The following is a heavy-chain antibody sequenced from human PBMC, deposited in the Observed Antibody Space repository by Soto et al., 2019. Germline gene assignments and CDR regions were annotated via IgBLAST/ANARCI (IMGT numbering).Heavy chain of an antibody. Sequence: SETLSLTCTVSGGSISSSSYYWGWIRQPPGKGLEWIGSIYYSGSTYYNPSLKSRVTISVDTSKNQFSLKLSSVTAADTAVYYCARLIGSSSWYGPFDYWGQGTLVTVSS. J-gene: IGHJ4*02. V-gene: IGHV4-39*01. CDR3: ARLIGSSSWYGPFDY. D-gene: IGHD6-13*01. CDR1: GGSISSSSYY. CDR2: IYYSGST.